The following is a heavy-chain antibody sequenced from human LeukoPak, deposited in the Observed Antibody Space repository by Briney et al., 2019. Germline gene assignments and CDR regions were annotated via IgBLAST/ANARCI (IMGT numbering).Heavy chain of an antibody. CDR2: ISGSGGST. D-gene: IGHD6-19*01. CDR1: GFTFSSYA. J-gene: IGHJ4*02. V-gene: IGHV3-23*01. Sequence: GGSLRLSCAASGFTFSSYAMSWVRQAPGKGLEWVSAISGSGGSTYYADSVKGRFTISRDNAKNSLYLQMNSLRAEDTAVYYCASVSSGWLYDYWGQGTLVTVSS. CDR3: ASVSSGWLYDY.